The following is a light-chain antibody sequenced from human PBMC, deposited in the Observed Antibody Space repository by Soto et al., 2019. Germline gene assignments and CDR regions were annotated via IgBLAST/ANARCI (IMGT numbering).Light chain of an antibody. CDR3: QQRSDWGIT. CDR1: QSVSSSY. Sequence: EIVLTQSPGTLSLSPGERATLSCRASQSVSSSYLAWYQQKPGQAPRLLIYGASSRATGIPDRFSGSGSGTDFTLTISRLEPEDFAVYYCQQRSDWGITFAQGTRLEIK. J-gene: IGKJ5*01. CDR2: GAS. V-gene: IGKV3D-20*02.